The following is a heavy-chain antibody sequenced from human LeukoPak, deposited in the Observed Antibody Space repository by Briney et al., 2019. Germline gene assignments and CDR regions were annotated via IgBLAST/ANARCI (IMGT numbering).Heavy chain of an antibody. CDR3: ARDEGIAAQFDF. J-gene: IGHJ4*02. CDR2: IFADDLT. D-gene: IGHD6-6*01. V-gene: IGHV3-53*01. CDR1: GFSVSDHY. Sequence: GGSLRLSCVVSGFSVSDHYMSWVRQAPGKGLQWLSVIFADDLTYYEDSIKGRFTISRDRSQNTLYLQMKSLRAEDTAVYYCARDEGIAAQFDFWGQGMLVTVSS.